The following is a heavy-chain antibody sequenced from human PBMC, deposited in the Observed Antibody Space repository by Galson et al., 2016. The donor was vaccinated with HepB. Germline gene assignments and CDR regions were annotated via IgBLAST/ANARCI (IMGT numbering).Heavy chain of an antibody. J-gene: IGHJ5*02. D-gene: IGHD2-2*01. V-gene: IGHV3-23*01. CDR2: ISGSGDKT. CDR1: KFTFSTCA. Sequence: SLRLSCAASKFTFSTCAMSWVRQAPGKGLEWVSTISGSGDKTFHAESVMGRFTISRDNSRNTLFLQMNSLTAEDTAMYYCARAKDDIAVVPASLYQGWFAPWGQGTLVTVSS. CDR3: ARAKDDIAVVPASLYQGWFAP.